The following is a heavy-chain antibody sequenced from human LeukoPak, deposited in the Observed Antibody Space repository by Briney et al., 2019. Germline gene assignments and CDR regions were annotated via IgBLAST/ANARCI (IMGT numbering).Heavy chain of an antibody. Sequence: SQTLSLTCVVSGDSVSSKNGAWNWIRQSPSRGFEWLGRTYYRSKWYNDYAESMEGRMTISHDTSKNQYSLHLNSVTPDDTAVYYCARDFGTTGWHTFDYWGQGTLVTVSS. D-gene: IGHD6-19*01. CDR1: GDSVSSKNGA. V-gene: IGHV6-1*01. J-gene: IGHJ4*02. CDR3: ARDFGTTGWHTFDY. CDR2: TYYRSKWYN.